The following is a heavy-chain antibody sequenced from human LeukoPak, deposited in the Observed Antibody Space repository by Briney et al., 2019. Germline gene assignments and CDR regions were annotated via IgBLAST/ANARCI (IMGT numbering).Heavy chain of an antibody. CDR2: ISPHNGYT. CDR3: ARRGDYDKTGYCFDY. J-gene: IGHJ4*01. D-gene: IGHD3-22*01. Sequence: GASVKVSCKASGYTFDNYGVSWVRQAPGQGLEWMGSISPHNGYTKHAQKFQGRVTMTTDTPTSTAFMELSDLTSDDTAVYYCARRGDYDKTGYCFDYWGHGALVIVSS. V-gene: IGHV1-18*01. CDR1: GYTFDNYG.